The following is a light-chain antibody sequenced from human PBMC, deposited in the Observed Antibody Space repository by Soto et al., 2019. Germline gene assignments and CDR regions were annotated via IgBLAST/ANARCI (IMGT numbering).Light chain of an antibody. J-gene: IGKJ2*01. Sequence: IPLTQSPSSLSASVGDRVTITCRASQGVSSYLVWYQQKAGKAPKLLIYDASTLHSGVPSRFSGSGSGTDFTLTISSLQPEDFATYYCQQLNSYPLTFGQGTKLEI. CDR1: QGVSSY. CDR2: DAS. CDR3: QQLNSYPLT. V-gene: IGKV1-9*01.